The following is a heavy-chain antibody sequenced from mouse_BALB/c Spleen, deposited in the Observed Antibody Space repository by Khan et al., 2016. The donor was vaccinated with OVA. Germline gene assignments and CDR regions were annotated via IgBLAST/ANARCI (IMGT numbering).Heavy chain of an antibody. V-gene: IGHV3-2*02. J-gene: IGHJ2*01. CDR3: ARVYGRDFDY. D-gene: IGHD1-1*01. Sequence: EVKLLESGPGLVKPSQSLSLICTVTGYSITSDYAWNWIRQFPGNKLEWMGFISYCGNTKYNPSLKSRISFTLATSKNQFFLQLNSVATEDTATYYCARVYGRDFDYWGQGTTLTVSS. CDR2: ISYCGNT. CDR1: GYSITSDYA.